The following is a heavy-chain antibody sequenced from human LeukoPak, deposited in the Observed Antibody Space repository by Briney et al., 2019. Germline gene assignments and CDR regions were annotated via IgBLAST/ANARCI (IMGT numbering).Heavy chain of an antibody. V-gene: IGHV4-30-2*02. CDR1: GGSISSAGYS. Sequence: SETLSLTCAVSGGSISSAGYSWSWIRQPPGKGLEWIGYIYHTGSTYYNPSLKSRVSISVDRSENQFSLKLSSVTAADTAVYYCARSADFWSGYLAFDIWGQGTMVTVSS. CDR2: IYHTGST. D-gene: IGHD3-3*01. CDR3: ARSADFWSGYLAFDI. J-gene: IGHJ3*02.